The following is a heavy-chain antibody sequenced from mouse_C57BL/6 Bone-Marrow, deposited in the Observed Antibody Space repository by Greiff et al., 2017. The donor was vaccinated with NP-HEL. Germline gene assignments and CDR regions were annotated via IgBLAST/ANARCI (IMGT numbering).Heavy chain of an antibody. J-gene: IGHJ3*01. CDR1: GFNIKDDY. CDR3: TTVDYYGPPWFAY. V-gene: IGHV14-4*01. D-gene: IGHD1-1*01. CDR2: IDPENGDT. Sequence: VQLKQSGAELVRPGASVKLSCTASGFNIKDDYMHWVKQRPEQGLEWIGWIDPENGDTEYASKFQGKATITADTSSNTAYLQLSSLTSEDTAVYYCTTVDYYGPPWFAYWGQGTLVTVSA.